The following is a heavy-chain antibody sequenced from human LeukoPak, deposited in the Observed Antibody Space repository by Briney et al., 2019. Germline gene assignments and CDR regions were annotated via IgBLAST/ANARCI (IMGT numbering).Heavy chain of an antibody. D-gene: IGHD6-19*01. CDR2: IGGRGGST. CDR3: AKATRDNSGCLDY. Sequence: GGSLRLSCAASGFTFSTYAMTWVRQAPGKGLEWVSSIGGRGGSTYYADSVKGRFTISRDNSKNTLDLQMHSLRADDSAAYYCAKATRDNSGCLDYWGQGTLVTVSS. CDR1: GFTFSTYA. J-gene: IGHJ4*02. V-gene: IGHV3-23*01.